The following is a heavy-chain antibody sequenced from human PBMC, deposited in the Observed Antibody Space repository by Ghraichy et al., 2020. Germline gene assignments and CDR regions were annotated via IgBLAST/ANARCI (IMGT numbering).Heavy chain of an antibody. J-gene: IGHJ4*02. V-gene: IGHV4-59*01. CDR1: GGSISSYY. D-gene: IGHD3-10*01. CDR3: ARGPYGSGSWEIDY. CDR2: IYYSGST. Sequence: SATLSLTCTVSGGSISSYYWSWIRQPPGKGLEWIGYIYYSGSTNYNPSLKSRVTISVDTSKNQFSLKLSSVTAADTAVYYCARGPYGSGSWEIDYWGQGTLVTVSS.